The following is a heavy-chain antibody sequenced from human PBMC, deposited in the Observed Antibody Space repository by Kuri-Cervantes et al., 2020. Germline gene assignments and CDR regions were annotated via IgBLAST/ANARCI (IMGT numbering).Heavy chain of an antibody. CDR2: ISSSSSYI. J-gene: IGHJ4*02. D-gene: IGHD3-10*01. CDR3: ARVPSHHYGEYYFDY. V-gene: IGHV3-21*01. Sequence: GESLKIYCAASGFTFSSYSMNWVRQAPGKGLEWVSSISSSSSYIYYADSVKGRFTISKDNAKNSLYLQMNSLRAEDTAVYYCARVPSHHYGEYYFDYWGQGTLVTVSS. CDR1: GFTFSSYS.